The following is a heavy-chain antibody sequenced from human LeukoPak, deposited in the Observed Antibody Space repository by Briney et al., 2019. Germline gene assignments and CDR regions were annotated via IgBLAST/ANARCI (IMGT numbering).Heavy chain of an antibody. CDR2: ISSSSSYI. CDR3: ARTYCSGGSCYSEGDY. CDR1: GFTFSSYS. J-gene: IGHJ4*02. D-gene: IGHD2-15*01. Sequence: GGSLRLSCAASGFTFSSYSMNWVRQAPGKGLEWVSSISSSSSYIYYADSVKGRFTISRDNAKNSLYLQMNSLRAEDTAVYYCARTYCSGGSCYSEGDYWGQGTLVTVSS. V-gene: IGHV3-21*01.